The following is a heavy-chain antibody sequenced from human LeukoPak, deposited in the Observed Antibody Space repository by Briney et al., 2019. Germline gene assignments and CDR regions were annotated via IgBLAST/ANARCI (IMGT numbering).Heavy chain of an antibody. D-gene: IGHD2-8*01. V-gene: IGHV1-46*01. CDR1: GYTFTNYY. CDR2: INPSGGST. CDR3: ARPLAPVMLNAFDI. J-gene: IGHJ3*02. Sequence: ASVKVSCKASGYTFTNYYIHWVRQAPGQGLEWMGIINPSGGSTDYAQKFQGRVTVTRDTSTSIVYMELSSLRSEDTAVYYCARPLAPVMLNAFDIWGQGTMVTGSS.